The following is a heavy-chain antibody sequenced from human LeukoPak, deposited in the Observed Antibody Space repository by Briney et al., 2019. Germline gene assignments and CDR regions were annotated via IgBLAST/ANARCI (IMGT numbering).Heavy chain of an antibody. V-gene: IGHV1-2*02. D-gene: IGHD3-22*01. Sequence: ASVKVSCKASGYTFTSYYMHWVRQAPGQGLEWMGWINPNSGGTNYAQKFQGRVTMTRDTSISTAYMELSRLRSEDTAVYYCHINYDRTDAFDIWGQGTMVTVSS. J-gene: IGHJ3*02. CDR1: GYTFTSYY. CDR2: INPNSGGT. CDR3: HINYDRTDAFDI.